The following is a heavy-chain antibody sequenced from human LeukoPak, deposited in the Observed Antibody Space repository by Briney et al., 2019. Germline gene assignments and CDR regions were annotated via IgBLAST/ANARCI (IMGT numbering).Heavy chain of an antibody. V-gene: IGHV4-34*01. D-gene: IGHD6-6*01. CDR2: INHTGST. Sequence: PSETLSLTCAVYGGSLSAYYWRWIRQPPGKGLEWLGEINHTGSTKYNPSLTSRVTISVDTPKNQFSLKLSSVTAADTAVYYCARGGGVAARPGYYYYYMDVWGKGTTVTVSS. CDR3: ARGGGVAARPGYYYYYMDV. CDR1: GGSLSAYY. J-gene: IGHJ6*03.